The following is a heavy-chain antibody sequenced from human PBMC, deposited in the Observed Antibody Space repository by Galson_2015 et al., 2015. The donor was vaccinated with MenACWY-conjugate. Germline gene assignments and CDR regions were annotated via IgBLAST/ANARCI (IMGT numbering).Heavy chain of an antibody. Sequence: SLRLSCAASGFTFSTYSMNWVRQAPGKGLEWVSYISRSSSTIYYADSVKGRFTISRDNAKNSLYLQMNTLRDEDTAVYYCARVPGDSYGYYDWWGPGTLVAVSS. D-gene: IGHD5-18*01. CDR2: ISRSSSTI. J-gene: IGHJ4*02. CDR1: GFTFSTYS. CDR3: ARVPGDSYGYYDW. V-gene: IGHV3-48*02.